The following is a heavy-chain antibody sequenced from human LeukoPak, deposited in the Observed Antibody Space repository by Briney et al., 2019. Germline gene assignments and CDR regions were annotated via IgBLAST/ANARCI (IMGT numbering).Heavy chain of an antibody. CDR3: ARGFGDYYYFDY. CDR2: IYYSGST. D-gene: IGHD2-21*01. CDR1: GGSISSYY. V-gene: IGHV4-59*01. J-gene: IGHJ4*02. Sequence: SETLSHTCTVSGGSISSYYWSWIRQPPGKGLEWIGYIYYSGSTNYNPSLKSRVTISVDTSKNQFSLKLSSVTAADTAVYYCARGFGDYYYFDYWGQGTLVTVSS.